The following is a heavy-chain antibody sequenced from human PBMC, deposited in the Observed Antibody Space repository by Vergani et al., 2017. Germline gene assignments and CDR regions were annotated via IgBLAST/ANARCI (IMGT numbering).Heavy chain of an antibody. CDR2: INGNVVTQ. V-gene: IGHV3-48*03. J-gene: IGHJ6*02. D-gene: IGHD3-10*01. Sequence: EVSLMESGGDLLQPGGSLTLSCAGSGYEFNNYAIHWVRQAPGKGLGWVAYINGNVVTQYYADSVAGRFTVSRDSVRKSVSLRMNSLRVDDTAVSYCARPSXGSEYDSYYVLDVWCQGTTVFVSS. CDR3: ARPSXGSEYDSYYVLDV. CDR1: GYEFNNYA.